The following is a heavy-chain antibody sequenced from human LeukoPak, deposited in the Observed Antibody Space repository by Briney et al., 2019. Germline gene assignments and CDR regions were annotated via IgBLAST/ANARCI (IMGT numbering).Heavy chain of an antibody. Sequence: SETLSLTCTVSGGSISSYYWSWIRQPAGKGPEWIGRIYTSGSTNYNPSLKSRVTMSVDTSKNQFSLKLSSVTAADTAVYYCARGAGSGSYHPFDYWGQGTLVTVSS. J-gene: IGHJ4*02. CDR3: ARGAGSGSYHPFDY. D-gene: IGHD3-10*01. CDR1: GGSISSYY. V-gene: IGHV4-4*07. CDR2: IYTSGST.